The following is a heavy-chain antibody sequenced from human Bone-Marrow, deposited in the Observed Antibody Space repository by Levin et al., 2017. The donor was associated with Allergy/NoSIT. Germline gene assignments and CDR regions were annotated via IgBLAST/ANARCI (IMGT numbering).Heavy chain of an antibody. CDR2: ISYDGSNK. CDR1: GFTFSSYG. V-gene: IGHV3-30*18. Sequence: GGSLRLSCAASGFTFSSYGMHWVRQAPGKGLEWVAVISYDGSNKYYADSVKGRFTISRDNSKNTLYLQMNSLRAEDTAVYYCAKVGHPFLNSSGWSYFDYWGQGTLVTVSS. CDR3: AKVGHPFLNSSGWSYFDY. J-gene: IGHJ4*02. D-gene: IGHD6-19*01.